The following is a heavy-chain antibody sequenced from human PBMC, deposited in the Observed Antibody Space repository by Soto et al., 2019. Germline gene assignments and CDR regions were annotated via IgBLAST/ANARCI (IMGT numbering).Heavy chain of an antibody. Sequence: AETLSLTCAVSGDSVNSGSYYWAWIRHPPWKGLEWIGHIYYTGTTNYSPSLKSRVTISLDTSKNQFSLKLSAVTAADRAVYYCARDAKVDTSMGGYYCYNLDVWGQGSTVTVSS. CDR1: GDSVNSGSYY. CDR2: IYYTGTT. V-gene: IGHV4-61*01. D-gene: IGHD5-18*01. J-gene: IGHJ6*02. CDR3: ARDAKVDTSMGGYYCYNLDV.